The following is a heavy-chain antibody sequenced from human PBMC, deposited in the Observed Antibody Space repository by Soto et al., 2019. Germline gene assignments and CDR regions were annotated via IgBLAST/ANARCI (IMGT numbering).Heavy chain of an antibody. CDR1: GFTFNTYA. V-gene: IGHV3-30-3*01. J-gene: IGHJ6*02. CDR2: LSYDGNIK. Sequence: PGGSLRLSCAASGFTFNTYAMHWVRQAPGKGLEWVAVLSYDGNIKYYAASVKGRFTISRDNSKNTGYLQMNSLRTEDTALYYCARAGSSSWDMDVWGQGTTVTGSS. CDR3: ARAGSSSWDMDV. D-gene: IGHD6-13*01.